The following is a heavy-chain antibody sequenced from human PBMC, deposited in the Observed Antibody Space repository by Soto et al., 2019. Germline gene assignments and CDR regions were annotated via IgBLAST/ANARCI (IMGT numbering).Heavy chain of an antibody. Sequence: SGTLSLTCTVSGGSINTYYWSWIRQPPGKGLEWIGYISYSGTTNYSPSLKSRVTFSLDTSKNHFSLKLSSVTAADTAVYFCARMDYYDSYFFDYWGQGTLVTVSS. J-gene: IGHJ4*02. CDR3: ARMDYYDSYFFDY. V-gene: IGHV4-59*01. CDR1: GGSINTYY. CDR2: ISYSGTT. D-gene: IGHD3-22*01.